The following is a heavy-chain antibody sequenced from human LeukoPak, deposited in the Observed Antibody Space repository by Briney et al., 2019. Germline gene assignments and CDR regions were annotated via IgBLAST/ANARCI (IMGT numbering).Heavy chain of an antibody. V-gene: IGHV4-34*01. CDR3: ARAGTYYDFWSGKSDKYYFDY. D-gene: IGHD3-3*01. CDR1: GGSFSGYY. Sequence: SETLSLTCAVYGGSFSGYYWSWIRQPPGKGLEWIGEINHSGSTNYNPPLKSRVTISVDTSKNQFSLKLSSVTAADTAVYYCARAGTYYDFWSGKSDKYYFDYWGQGTLVTVSS. J-gene: IGHJ4*02. CDR2: INHSGST.